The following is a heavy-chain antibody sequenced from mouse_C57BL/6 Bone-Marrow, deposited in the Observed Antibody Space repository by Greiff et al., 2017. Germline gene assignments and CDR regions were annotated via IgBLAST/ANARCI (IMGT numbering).Heavy chain of an antibody. Sequence: EVQLQESGPGLVKPSQSLSLTCSVTGYSITSGYYWNWIRQFPGNKLEWMGYISYDGSNNYNPSLKNRISITRDTSKNQFFLKLKSVTTEDTATYYCARGGSFDVWGTGTTVTVSS. D-gene: IGHD3-1*01. CDR2: ISYDGSN. J-gene: IGHJ1*03. V-gene: IGHV3-6*01. CDR3: ARGGSFDV. CDR1: GYSITSGYY.